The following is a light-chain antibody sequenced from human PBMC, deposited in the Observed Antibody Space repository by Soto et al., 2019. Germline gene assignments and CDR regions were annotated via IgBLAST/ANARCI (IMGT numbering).Light chain of an antibody. CDR3: QQSYSTPWS. V-gene: IGKV1-5*03. CDR1: QSISSW. J-gene: IGKJ1*01. Sequence: DIQMTQSPSTLSASVGDRVTTTCRASQSISSWLAWYQQKPGKAPKLLIYQASALESGVPSRFSGSGSGTDFTLTISSLQPEDFATYYCQQSYSTPWSFGQGTKVDIK. CDR2: QAS.